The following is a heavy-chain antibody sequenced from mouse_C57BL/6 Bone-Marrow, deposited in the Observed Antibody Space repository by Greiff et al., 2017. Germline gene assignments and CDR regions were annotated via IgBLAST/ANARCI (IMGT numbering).Heavy chain of an antibody. CDR3: ARSGDGYPYAMDY. D-gene: IGHD2-3*01. CDR2: IDPSDSYT. CDR1: GYTFTSYW. Sequence: VQLQQPGAELVMPGASVKLSCKASGYTFTSYWMHWVKQRPGQGLEWIGEIDPSDSYTNYNQKFKGKSPLTVDKSSSTAYMQLSSLTSEDSAVYYCARSGDGYPYAMDYWGQGTSVTVSS. J-gene: IGHJ4*01. V-gene: IGHV1-69*01.